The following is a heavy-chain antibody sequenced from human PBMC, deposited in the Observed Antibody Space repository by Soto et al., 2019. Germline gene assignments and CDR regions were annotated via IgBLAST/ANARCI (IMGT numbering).Heavy chain of an antibody. D-gene: IGHD6-6*01. Sequence: QVQLVESGGGVVQPGRSLRLSCAASGFTFSSYGMHWVRQAPGKGLEWVAVIWYDGSNKYYADSVKGRFTISRDNSKNTLYLQMNSLRAEDTAVYYCARDQKRDSSSDYYYGMDVWGQGTTVTVSS. J-gene: IGHJ6*02. V-gene: IGHV3-33*01. CDR1: GFTFSSYG. CDR3: ARDQKRDSSSDYYYGMDV. CDR2: IWYDGSNK.